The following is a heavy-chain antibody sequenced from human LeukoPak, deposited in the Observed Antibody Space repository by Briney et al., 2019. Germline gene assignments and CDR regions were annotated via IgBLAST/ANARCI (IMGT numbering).Heavy chain of an antibody. D-gene: IGHD2/OR15-2a*01. CDR3: MRGEQMVLWFGP. CDR2: IKQSGSET. CDR1: GFAFSSHY. J-gene: IGHJ5*02. V-gene: IGHV3-7*01. Sequence: PGGSLRLSCAASGFAFSSHYMTWVRQAPGKGLEWVATIKQSGSETYYVDAVKGRFTISRDDAKSSLYLQMNSLGVDDTAGYYCMRGEQMVLWFGPWGQGTLVALSS.